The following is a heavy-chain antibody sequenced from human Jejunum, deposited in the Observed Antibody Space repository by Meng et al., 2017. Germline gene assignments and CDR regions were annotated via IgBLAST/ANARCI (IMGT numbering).Heavy chain of an antibody. CDR3: ASGGYTNDAFDI. Sequence: GEALKISCAAAGLIVRSNYMRWVRQSPGKGLGWVSTIYIGWRTYYADSVKGRFTISRDNSKNTLYLQMNSLGPEDTALDYCASGGYTNDAFDIWGQGTMVTVSS. CDR1: GLIVRSNY. CDR2: IYIGWRT. V-gene: IGHV3-53*05. J-gene: IGHJ3*02. D-gene: IGHD5-18*01.